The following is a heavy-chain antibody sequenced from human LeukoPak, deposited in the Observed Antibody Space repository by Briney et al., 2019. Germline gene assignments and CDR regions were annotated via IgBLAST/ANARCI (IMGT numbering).Heavy chain of an antibody. J-gene: IGHJ3*02. D-gene: IGHD2-21*02. V-gene: IGHV1-18*01. CDR3: SREFPFCGADCFSGVFDI. CDR1: GYTFSSYG. CDR2: ISVINNANT. Sequence: ASVKVSCKASGYTFSSYGINWVRQAPGQGLEWMGWISVINNANTRYAQNFQGRLTMTTDTSTTTAYMELRSLRSDDTAVYYCSREFPFCGADCFSGVFDIWGQGAMVTVS.